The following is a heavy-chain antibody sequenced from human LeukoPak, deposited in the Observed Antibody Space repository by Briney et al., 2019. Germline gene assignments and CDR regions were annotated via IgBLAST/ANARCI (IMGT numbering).Heavy chain of an antibody. J-gene: IGHJ4*02. CDR3: ARGDGDYFDY. CDR2: IIPIFGIA. Sequence: ASVKVSCKASGGTFSSYAISWVRQAPGQGLEWMGGIIPIFGIANYAQKFQGRVTITADESTSTAYMELSSLRSEDTAAYYCARGDGDYFDYWGQGTLVTVSS. CDR1: GGTFSSYA. D-gene: IGHD4-17*01. V-gene: IGHV1-69*13.